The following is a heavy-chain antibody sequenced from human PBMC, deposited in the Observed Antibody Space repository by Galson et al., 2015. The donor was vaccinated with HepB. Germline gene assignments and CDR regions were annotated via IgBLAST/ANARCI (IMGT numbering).Heavy chain of an antibody. Sequence: SVKVSCKASGYTFTGYYMHWVRQAPGQGLEWMGRIDPNSGGTNYAQKFQGRVTMTRDTSISTAYMELSRLRSDDTAVYYCARDGGAGYCSSTSCAPPDYWGQGTLVTVSS. D-gene: IGHD2-2*01. J-gene: IGHJ4*02. CDR1: GYTFTGYY. V-gene: IGHV1-2*06. CDR2: IDPNSGGT. CDR3: ARDGGAGYCSSTSCAPPDY.